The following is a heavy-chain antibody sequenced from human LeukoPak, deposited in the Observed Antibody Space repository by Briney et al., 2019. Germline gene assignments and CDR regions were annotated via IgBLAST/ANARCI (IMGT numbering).Heavy chain of an antibody. J-gene: IGHJ3*01. Sequence: PGGSLRLSCAASGLTFNNSGVTWVRQAPGKGLEWVAGIKSERDGGTSDYAGPVKGRFTISRDDSKKVMYLQMNSMKTDDTAMYYCATDHGSTSCYCGASDLWGQGTRVIVSS. D-gene: IGHD2-2*01. CDR3: ATDHGSTSCYCGASDL. CDR2: IKSERDGGTS. CDR1: GLTFNNSG. V-gene: IGHV3-15*01.